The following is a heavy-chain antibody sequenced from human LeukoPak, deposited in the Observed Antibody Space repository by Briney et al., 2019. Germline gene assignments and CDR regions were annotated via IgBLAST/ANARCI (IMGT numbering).Heavy chain of an antibody. J-gene: IGHJ3*02. CDR3: ARDPDRGDAFDI. Sequence: SETLSLTCTVSGGSISSSSYYWGWIRQPPGKGLEWIGYIYYSGSTYYNPSLKSRVTISVDTSKNQFSLKLSSVTAADTAVYYCARDPDRGDAFDIWGQGTMVTVSS. V-gene: IGHV4-31*03. CDR1: GGSISSSSYY. D-gene: IGHD1-14*01. CDR2: IYYSGST.